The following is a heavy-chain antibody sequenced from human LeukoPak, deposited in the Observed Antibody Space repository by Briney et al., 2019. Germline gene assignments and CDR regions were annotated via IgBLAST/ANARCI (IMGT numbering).Heavy chain of an antibody. V-gene: IGHV3-33*08. CDR2: IWYDGSNK. CDR3: ARDSGKEQNRLWFGELSYYFDY. Sequence: PGRSLRLSCAASGFTFSSYAMHWVRQAPGKGLEWVAVIWYDGSNKYYADSVKGRFTIPRDNSKNTLYLQMNSLRAEDTAVYYCARDSGKEQNRLWFGELSYYFDYWGQGTLVTVSS. CDR1: GFTFSSYA. D-gene: IGHD3-10*01. J-gene: IGHJ4*02.